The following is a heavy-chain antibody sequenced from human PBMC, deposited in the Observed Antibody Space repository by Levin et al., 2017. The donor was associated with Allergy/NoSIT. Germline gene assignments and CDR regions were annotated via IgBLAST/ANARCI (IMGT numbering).Heavy chain of an antibody. CDR3: AAYNYGSLDY. J-gene: IGHJ4*02. CDR2: SNHGGIT. Sequence: ETLSLTCAVHGGSFSDNYWSWIRQPPGKGLEWIGESNHGGITNYNPSLKSRVTISVDTSKNQFSLKLSSVTAADTALYYCAAYNYGSLDYWGQGTLVTVSS. CDR1: GGSFSDNY. V-gene: IGHV4-34*01. D-gene: IGHD5-18*01.